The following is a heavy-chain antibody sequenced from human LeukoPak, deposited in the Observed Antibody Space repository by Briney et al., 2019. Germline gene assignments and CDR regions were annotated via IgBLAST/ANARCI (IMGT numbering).Heavy chain of an antibody. J-gene: IGHJ4*02. CDR2: ISGSGGST. V-gene: IGHV3-23*01. Sequence: PGGSLRLSCAASGFTFSSYAMSWVRQAPGKGLEWVSTISGSGGSTYYADSVKGRFTISRDNSKNTLYLQMNSLRAEDTAVYYCARDGYTYGDFDYWGQGTLVTVSS. CDR1: GFTFSSYA. D-gene: IGHD5-24*01. CDR3: ARDGYTYGDFDY.